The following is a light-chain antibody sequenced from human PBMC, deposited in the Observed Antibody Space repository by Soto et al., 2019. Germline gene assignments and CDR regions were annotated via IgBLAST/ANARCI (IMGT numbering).Light chain of an antibody. CDR2: EVT. J-gene: IGLJ1*01. CDR3: SSYTGGNPSYV. V-gene: IGLV2-8*01. CDR1: SSDVGGYDY. Sequence: SALTQPPSASGSSGQSVTISCTGTSSDVGGYDYVSWYQQHPGKAPKLMIYEVTIRPSGVSDRFSGSKSGNTASLTVSGLQAEDEADYYCSSYTGGNPSYVFGTGTKVTVL.